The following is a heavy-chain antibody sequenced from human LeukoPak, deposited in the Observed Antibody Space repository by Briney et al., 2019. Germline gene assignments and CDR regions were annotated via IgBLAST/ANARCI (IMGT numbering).Heavy chain of an antibody. D-gene: IGHD2-15*01. CDR2: IYHSGST. Sequence: SGTLSLTCAVSGGSISSGDYSWSWIRQPPGKGLEWIGYIYHSGSTYYNPSLKSRVTISVVSSKNQFSLKLSSVTAADTAVYYCARSEVIAAQYFDCWGQGTLVTVSS. V-gene: IGHV4-30-2*01. CDR1: GGSISSGDYS. J-gene: IGHJ4*02. CDR3: ARSEVIAAQYFDC.